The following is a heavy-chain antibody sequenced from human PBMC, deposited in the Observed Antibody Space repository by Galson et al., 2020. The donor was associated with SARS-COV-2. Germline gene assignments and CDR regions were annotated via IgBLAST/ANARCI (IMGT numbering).Heavy chain of an antibody. CDR1: GASIGGFY. J-gene: IGHJ4*02. V-gene: IGHV4-4*07. CDR2: IFPSGDS. Sequence: SETLSLTCSVSGASIGGFYWNWIRQSAEMGLEWIGRIFPSGDSNYHPSLNSRVTMSVDTSRNEVYLNLKSVTAADTAIYYCARGTRRLIGTLLESWGQGTMVTVTS. CDR3: ARGTRRLIGTLLES. D-gene: IGHD1-20*01.